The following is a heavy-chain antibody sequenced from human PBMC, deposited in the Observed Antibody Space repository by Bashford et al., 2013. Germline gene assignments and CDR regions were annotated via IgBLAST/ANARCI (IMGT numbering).Heavy chain of an antibody. CDR3: ARDSFGAYDV. CDR2: INAGHGNT. J-gene: IGHJ3*01. D-gene: IGHD3-16*01. Sequence: WVRQAPGQRLEWMGWINAGHGNTKYSQNFQGRVTITRDTSANTVYMELSSLRPEDTAVYYCARDSFGAYDVWGQGTVVTVSS. V-gene: IGHV1-3*01.